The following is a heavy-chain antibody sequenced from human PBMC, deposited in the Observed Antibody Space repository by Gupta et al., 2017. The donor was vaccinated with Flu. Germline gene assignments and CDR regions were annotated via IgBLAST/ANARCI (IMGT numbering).Heavy chain of an antibody. D-gene: IGHD3-22*01. CDR2: ITWNSARV. CDR3: AKDPRPYFYDNSAYYFPL. Sequence: MIWVRQVSGKDLEWVAAITWNSARVAYAASVKVRCTISRDNARNSLFLQMDGLRAADTASYFCAKDPRPYFYDNSAYYFPLWGRCTQVTVSS. J-gene: IGHJ1*01. V-gene: IGHV3-9*01.